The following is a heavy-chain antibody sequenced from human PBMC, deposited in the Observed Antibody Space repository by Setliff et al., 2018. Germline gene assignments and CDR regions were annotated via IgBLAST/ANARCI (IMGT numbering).Heavy chain of an antibody. J-gene: IGHJ6*02. CDR1: GFTFSSYE. D-gene: IGHD3-16*01. V-gene: IGHV3-48*03. Sequence: GGSLRLSCAASGFTFSSYEMNWVRQAPGKGLEWVSYISSSGSTIYYADPVKGRFTISRDNAKNSLYLQMNSLRAEDTAVYYCARGPRVWVRDGMDVWGQGTTVTVSS. CDR3: ARGPRVWVRDGMDV. CDR2: ISSSGSTI.